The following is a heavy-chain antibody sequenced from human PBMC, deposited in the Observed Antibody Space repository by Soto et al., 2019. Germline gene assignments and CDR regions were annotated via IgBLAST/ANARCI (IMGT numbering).Heavy chain of an antibody. J-gene: IGHJ6*02. CDR3: ARDTRFGRHSGGMDV. D-gene: IGHD3-10*01. CDR1: GGSISSYY. CDR2: IYYSGST. Sequence: SETLSLTCTVSGGSISSYYWSWIRQPPGKGLEWIGYIYYSGSTNYNPSLKSRVTISVDTSKNQFSLKLSSVTAADTAVYYCARDTRFGRHSGGMDVWGQGTTVTVSS. V-gene: IGHV4-59*01.